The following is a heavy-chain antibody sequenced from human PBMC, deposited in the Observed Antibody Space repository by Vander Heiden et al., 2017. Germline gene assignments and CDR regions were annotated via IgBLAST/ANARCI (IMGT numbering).Heavy chain of an antibody. CDR1: GFTFTHAW. J-gene: IGHJ3*02. Sequence: EVQLVESGGGLVKPGGSLGLSCAVSGFTFTHAWMNLVLPAPGKGLEWVGRIKSKAEGGATDDAAPVKGRFTISRDDSENTVYLQMNSLKSEDTAVYYCTTGGSYSAFDIWGQGTMVTVSS. D-gene: IGHD1-26*01. CDR2: IKSKAEGGAT. V-gene: IGHV3-15*07. CDR3: TTGGSYSAFDI.